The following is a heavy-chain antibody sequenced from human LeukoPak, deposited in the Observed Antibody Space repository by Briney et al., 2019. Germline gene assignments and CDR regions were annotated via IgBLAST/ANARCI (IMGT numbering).Heavy chain of an antibody. J-gene: IGHJ5*02. CDR1: GFRVSDYY. CDR3: ARDRAANQDWVEFDP. Sequence: GGSLRLSCAVSGFRVSDYYMSWLRQAPGKGLEWVGLIRDSGEAFYADFARGRFAISRDESENTLYLQMNSLRVEDTAVYFCARDRAANQDWVEFDPWGQGTPVIVSS. V-gene: IGHV3-66*03. CDR2: IRDSGEA. D-gene: IGHD3/OR15-3a*01.